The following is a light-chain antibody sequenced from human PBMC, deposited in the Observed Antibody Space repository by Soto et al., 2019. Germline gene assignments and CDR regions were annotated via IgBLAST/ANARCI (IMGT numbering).Light chain of an antibody. CDR1: QSVSSN. V-gene: IGKV3-15*01. J-gene: IGKJ2*01. Sequence: EIVMTQSPATLSVSPGERATLSCRASQSVSSNLAWYQQKPGQAPRLLIYGASTRATGIPARFSGSGSGTEFTLTISSLQPDDFATYYCQQYDSHSSSTFGQGTKLESK. CDR3: QQYDSHSSST. CDR2: GAS.